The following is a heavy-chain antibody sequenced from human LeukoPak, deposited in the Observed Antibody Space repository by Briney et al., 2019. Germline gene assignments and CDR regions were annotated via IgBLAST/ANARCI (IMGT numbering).Heavy chain of an antibody. CDR3: AILTDYYDSSGWDY. CDR2: IYSGGST. J-gene: IGHJ4*02. CDR1: GFTVSSNY. V-gene: IGHV3-66*01. Sequence: GGSLRLSCAASGFTVSSNYMSWVRQAPGKGLEWVSVIYSGGSTYYADSVKGRFTISRDNSKNTLYLQMNSLRAEDTAVYYCAILTDYYDSSGWDYWGQGTLVTVSS. D-gene: IGHD3-22*01.